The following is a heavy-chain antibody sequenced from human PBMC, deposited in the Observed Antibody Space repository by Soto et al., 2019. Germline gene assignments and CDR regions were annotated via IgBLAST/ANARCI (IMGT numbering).Heavy chain of an antibody. D-gene: IGHD3-9*01. CDR1: GGSISSGGYY. CDR3: ARGDYDILTGYPSTGFDY. J-gene: IGHJ4*02. V-gene: IGHV4-31*03. Sequence: SETLSLTCTVSGGSISSGGYYWSWIRQHPGKGLEWIGYIYYSGSTYYNPSLKSRVTISVDTSKNQFSLKLSSVTAADTAVYYCARGDYDILTGYPSTGFDYWGQGTLVTVSS. CDR2: IYYSGST.